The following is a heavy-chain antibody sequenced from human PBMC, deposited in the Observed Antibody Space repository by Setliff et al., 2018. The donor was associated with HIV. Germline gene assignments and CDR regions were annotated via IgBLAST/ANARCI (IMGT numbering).Heavy chain of an antibody. D-gene: IGHD3-22*01. CDR1: GFTFSTYA. V-gene: IGHV3-66*02. J-gene: IGHJ4*02. CDR3: ARVRLYNSALDY. CDR2: IYSGGST. Sequence: GGSLRLSCAASGFTFSTYAMSWARQAPGKGLEWVSTIYSGGSTYHADSVKGRFTLSRDSSKNTLSLQMNSLRPEDTAVYYCARVRLYNSALDYWGQGTLVTVSS.